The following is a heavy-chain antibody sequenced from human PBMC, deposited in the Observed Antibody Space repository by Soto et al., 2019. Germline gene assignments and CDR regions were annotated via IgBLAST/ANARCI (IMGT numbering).Heavy chain of an antibody. CDR1: VFTLRTYT. J-gene: IGHJ4*01. Sequence: GPLRLSGAASVFTLRTYTMNWVRQAPGKGLEWVSSISISSSDRYYADSVRGRFTISRDNAKNTLYLQMNSLRADDTAVYFCVRGMNPLFGGQGTLVTVSS. V-gene: IGHV3-21*06. CDR3: VRGMNPLF. CDR2: ISISSSDR.